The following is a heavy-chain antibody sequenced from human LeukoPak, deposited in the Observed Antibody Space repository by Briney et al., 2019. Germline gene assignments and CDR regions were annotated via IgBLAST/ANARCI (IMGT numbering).Heavy chain of an antibody. D-gene: IGHD4-23*01. J-gene: IGHJ4*02. Sequence: GGSLRLSCAASGFTFSSYAMSWVRQAPGRGLEWVSAISGSGGSTYYADSVKGRFTISRDNSKNTLYLQMNSLRAEDTAVYYCAKDGTTVVTPRLFDYWGQGTLVTVSS. CDR1: GFTFSSYA. CDR3: AKDGTTVVTPRLFDY. V-gene: IGHV3-23*01. CDR2: ISGSGGST.